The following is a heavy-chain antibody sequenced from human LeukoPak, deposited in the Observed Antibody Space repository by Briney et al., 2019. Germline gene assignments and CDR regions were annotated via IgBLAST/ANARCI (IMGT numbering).Heavy chain of an antibody. CDR2: ISSSSSTI. CDR1: GFTFSSYG. CDR3: ARDLGYQLLPVRY. D-gene: IGHD2-2*01. J-gene: IGHJ4*02. Sequence: GGSLRLSCAPSGFTFSSYGMNWVRQAPGKGLEWVSYISSSSSTIYYADSVKGRFTISRDNAKNSLYLQMNSLRAEDTAVYYCARDLGYQLLPVRYWGQGTLVTVSS. V-gene: IGHV3-48*01.